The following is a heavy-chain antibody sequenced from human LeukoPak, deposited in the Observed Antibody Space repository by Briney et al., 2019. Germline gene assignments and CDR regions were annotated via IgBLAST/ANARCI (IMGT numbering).Heavy chain of an antibody. CDR2: IYHSGST. D-gene: IGHD3-22*01. CDR3: AKAISSGTLGYFDY. CDR1: GYSISSGYY. V-gene: IGHV4-38-2*02. J-gene: IGHJ4*02. Sequence: SETLSLTCTVSGYSISSGYYWGWIRQPPGKGLEWIGSIYHSGSTYYNPSLKSRVTISVDTSKNQFSLKLSSVTAADTAVYFCAKAISSGTLGYFDYWGQGALVTVS.